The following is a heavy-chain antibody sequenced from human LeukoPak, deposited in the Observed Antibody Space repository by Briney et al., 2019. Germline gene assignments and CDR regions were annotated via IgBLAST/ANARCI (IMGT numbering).Heavy chain of an antibody. D-gene: IGHD4-17*01. CDR1: GFTFSSYS. CDR2: ISGSGAST. CDR3: AKGPLRSKNNWFDP. J-gene: IGHJ5*02. Sequence: GGSLRLSCAASGFTFSSYSMNWVRQAPGKGLEWVSTISGSGASTYYADSVKGRFTISRDSSKNTLYLQMNSLRAEDTAVYYCAKGPLRSKNNWFDPWGQGTLVTVSS. V-gene: IGHV3-23*01.